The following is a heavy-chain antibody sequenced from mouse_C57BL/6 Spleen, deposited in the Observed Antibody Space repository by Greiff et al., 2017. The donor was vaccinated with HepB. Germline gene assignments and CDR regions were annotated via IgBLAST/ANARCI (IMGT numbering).Heavy chain of an antibody. J-gene: IGHJ2*01. CDR2: ISSGGSYT. D-gene: IGHD1-1*01. CDR3: ARHTTVVATYYFDY. CDR1: GFTFSSYG. Sequence: EVQLVESGGDLVKPGGSLKLSCAASGFTFSSYGMSWVRQTPDKRLEWVATISSGGSYTYYPDSVKVRFTISRDNAKNTLYLQMSSLKSEDTAMYYCARHTTVVATYYFDYWGQGTTLTVSS. V-gene: IGHV5-6*01.